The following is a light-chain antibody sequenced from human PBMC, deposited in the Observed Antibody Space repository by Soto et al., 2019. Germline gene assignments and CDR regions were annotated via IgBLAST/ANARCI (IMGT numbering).Light chain of an antibody. J-gene: IGKJ1*01. V-gene: IGKV3-15*01. Sequence: DMGVTQSPAPLSLSPGERASVFWGASQSVRSSLAWYQQKPGQAPRLFIYDAFTRATGIPARFSGSVPGTQFTLTTRRLQSEHFAVSPCQQYNSWPEKFGPGTKVDIK. CDR2: DAF. CDR3: QQYNSWPEK. CDR1: QSVRSS.